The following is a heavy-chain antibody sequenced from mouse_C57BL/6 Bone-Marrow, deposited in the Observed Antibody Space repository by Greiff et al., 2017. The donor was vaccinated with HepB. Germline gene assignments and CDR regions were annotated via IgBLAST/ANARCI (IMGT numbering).Heavy chain of an antibody. D-gene: IGHD2-2*01. V-gene: IGHV1-54*01. CDR3: ARESIYYGYDGGDY. Sequence: QVQLKESGAELVRPGTSVKVSCKASGYAFTNYLIAWVKQRPGQGLEWIGVINPGSGGTNYNEKFKGKATLTADKSSSTAYMQLSSLTSEDSAVYFCARESIYYGYDGGDYWGQGTTHTVSS. J-gene: IGHJ2*01. CDR2: INPGSGGT. CDR1: GYAFTNYL.